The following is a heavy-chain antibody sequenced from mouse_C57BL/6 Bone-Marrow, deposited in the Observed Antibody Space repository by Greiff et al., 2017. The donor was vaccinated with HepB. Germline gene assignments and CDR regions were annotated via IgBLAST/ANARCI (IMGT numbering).Heavy chain of an antibody. D-gene: IGHD1-1*01. Sequence: DVHLVESGGGLVQPGGSLKLSCAASGFTFSDYGMAWVRQAPRKGPEWVAFISNLAYSIYYADTVTGRFTISRENAKNTLYLEMSSLRSEDTAMYYCARHGYYGSSYRYFDVWGTGTTVTVSS. CDR3: ARHGYYGSSYRYFDV. CDR2: ISNLAYSI. J-gene: IGHJ1*03. CDR1: GFTFSDYG. V-gene: IGHV5-15*01.